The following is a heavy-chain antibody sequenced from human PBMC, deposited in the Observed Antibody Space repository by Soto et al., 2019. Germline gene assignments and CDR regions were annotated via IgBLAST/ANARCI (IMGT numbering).Heavy chain of an antibody. CDR3: TRGHRADSSGTGAN. V-gene: IGHV3-74*01. CDR1: GFTFSMYC. Sequence: XGCLRLPCVVSGFTFSMYCMHWVRQVPGQSPCWVSLISDDGTTTNYADSVRGRFTISRDNSKNTLYLQMTNLKPDDTAIYYCTRGHRADSSGTGANWGQGTPVTVSS. D-gene: IGHD3-10*01. J-gene: IGHJ4*02. CDR2: ISDDGTTT.